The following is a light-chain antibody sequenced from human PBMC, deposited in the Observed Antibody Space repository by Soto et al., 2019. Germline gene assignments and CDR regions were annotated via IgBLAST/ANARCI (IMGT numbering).Light chain of an antibody. CDR3: QQYHSYWT. Sequence: DIQMTQSPSTLSASVRDRVTITCRASLNIRSRLACFQQKPGKAPKLLIYDASSLESGVPQRFSGSGSGTEFTLTISSLQTDDFSTYYCQQYHSYWTFGQGTKVDIK. CDR2: DAS. CDR1: LNIRSR. V-gene: IGKV1-5*01. J-gene: IGKJ1*01.